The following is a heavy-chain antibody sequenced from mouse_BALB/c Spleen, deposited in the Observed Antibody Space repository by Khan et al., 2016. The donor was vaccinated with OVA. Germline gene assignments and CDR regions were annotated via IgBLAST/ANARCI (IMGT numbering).Heavy chain of an antibody. Sequence: EVQLQQSGTVLARPGASVKMSCKASGYSFTSYWMHWVKQRPGQCLEWIGAIYPGNSDTRYNQTFKSKAKLTAVTSASTAYMELSSLTNEDSAVYYCTRSYDSYYFDYWGQGTTLAVSS. CDR2: IYPGNSDT. J-gene: IGHJ2*01. D-gene: IGHD2-4*01. CDR1: GYSFTSYW. CDR3: TRSYDSYYFDY. V-gene: IGHV1-5*01.